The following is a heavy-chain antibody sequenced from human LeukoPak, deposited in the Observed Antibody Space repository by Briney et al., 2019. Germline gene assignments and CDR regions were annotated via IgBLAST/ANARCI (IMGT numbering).Heavy chain of an antibody. Sequence: SETLSLTCTVSGGSISSGGYYWSWIRQHPGKGLEWIGYIYYSGSTNYNPSLKSRVALSVDTSKNQFSLKLSSVTAADTAVYYCAGSSGWYIWFDPWGQGTLVTVSS. CDR3: AGSSGWYIWFDP. CDR2: IYYSGST. D-gene: IGHD6-19*01. CDR1: GGSISSGGYY. J-gene: IGHJ5*02. V-gene: IGHV4-61*08.